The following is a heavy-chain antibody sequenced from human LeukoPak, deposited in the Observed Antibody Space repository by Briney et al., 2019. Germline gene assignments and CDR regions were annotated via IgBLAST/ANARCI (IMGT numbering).Heavy chain of an antibody. J-gene: IGHJ6*02. V-gene: IGHV4-59*01. CDR1: GGSISSYY. D-gene: IGHD2-8*01. CDR2: IYYSGST. CDR3: AXXXXXXXXXXXSTKTYGMDV. Sequence: SETLSLTCTVSGGSISSYYWSWIRQPPGKGLEWIGYIYYSGSTNYNPSLKSRVTISVDTSKNQFSLKLSSVTAADTAVYYCAXXXXXXXXXXXSTKTYGMDVWGQGTTVTVSS.